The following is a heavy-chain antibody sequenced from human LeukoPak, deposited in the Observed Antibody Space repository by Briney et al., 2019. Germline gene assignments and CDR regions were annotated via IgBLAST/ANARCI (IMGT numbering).Heavy chain of an antibody. CDR2: ISSSSSTI. D-gene: IGHD3-9*01. J-gene: IGHJ3*02. CDR3: ASTILRYFDWLSTDAFDI. Sequence: GGSLRLSCAASGFTFSSYSMNWVRQAPGKGLEWVSYISSSSSTIYYADSVKGRFTISRDNAKNSLYLQMNSLRDEDTAVYYCASTILRYFDWLSTDAFDIWGQGTTVTVSS. V-gene: IGHV3-48*02. CDR1: GFTFSSYS.